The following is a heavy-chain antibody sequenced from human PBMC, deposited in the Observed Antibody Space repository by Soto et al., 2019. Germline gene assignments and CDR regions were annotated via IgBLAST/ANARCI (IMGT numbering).Heavy chain of an antibody. Sequence: EAQLLESGGGFVQPGGSLTLSCAASGFTFSTHAMSWVRQAPGKALEWVSGLSGSGSLTYYAHSVRGRFTISRDHSKNMLYLHMKSLVADATAVFYCAKGRVFYLLDFDYWGPGTLVTVSS. J-gene: IGHJ4*02. CDR2: LSGSGSLT. CDR1: GFTFSTHA. CDR3: AKGRVFYLLDFDY. V-gene: IGHV3-23*01. D-gene: IGHD2-15*01.